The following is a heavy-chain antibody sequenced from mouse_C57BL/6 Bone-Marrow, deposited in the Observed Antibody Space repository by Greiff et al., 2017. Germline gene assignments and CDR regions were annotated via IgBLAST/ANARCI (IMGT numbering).Heavy chain of an antibody. J-gene: IGHJ1*03. CDR3: AGQHYDSWYFDV. CDR2: ISNLAYSI. V-gene: IGHV5-15*01. D-gene: IGHD2-4*01. CDR1: GFTFSDYG. Sequence: EVKLMESGGGLVQPGASLKLSCAASGFTFSDYGMAWVRQAPRKGPEWVALISNLAYSIYYAETVTGRFTISRENAKNTLYLEMSSLRSEDTAMYYCAGQHYDSWYFDVWGTGTTVTVSS.